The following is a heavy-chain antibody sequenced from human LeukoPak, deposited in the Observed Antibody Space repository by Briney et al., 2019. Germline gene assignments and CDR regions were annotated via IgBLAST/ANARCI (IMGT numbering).Heavy chain of an antibody. CDR1: GFPFSNYA. D-gene: IGHD2-15*01. CDR2: ISRSGTDT. J-gene: IGHJ3*02. V-gene: IGHV3-23*01. Sequence: GALRLSCAASGFPFSNYAMSWGRQAPGKGLEWVSAISRSGTDTYYADSVKGRFTISRDNSRNTLYLQMNSLRAEDTAVYFCALYCSGGSCYSIGGAFDIWSQGTLVTVSS. CDR3: ALYCSGGSCYSIGGAFDI.